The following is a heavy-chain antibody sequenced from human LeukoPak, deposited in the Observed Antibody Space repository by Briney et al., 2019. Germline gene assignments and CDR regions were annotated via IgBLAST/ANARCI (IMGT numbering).Heavy chain of an antibody. V-gene: IGHV4-30-4*01. D-gene: IGHD6-13*01. CDR3: ARVAAAGILPGFDH. CDR2: IYYSGST. J-gene: IGHJ4*02. CDR1: GGSISSGDYY. Sequence: SQTLSLTCTVSGGSISSGDYYWSWIRQPPGKGLEWIGYIYYSGSTYYNPSLKSRVTISVDTSKNQFSLKLSSVTAADTAVYYCARVAAAGILPGFDHWGQGTLVTVSS.